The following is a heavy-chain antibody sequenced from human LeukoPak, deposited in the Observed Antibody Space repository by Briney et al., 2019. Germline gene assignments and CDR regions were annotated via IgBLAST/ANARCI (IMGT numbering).Heavy chain of an antibody. J-gene: IGHJ6*02. CDR2: IYHSGSP. CDR3: ARLIRATNGMDV. Sequence: SQTLSLTCAVSGGSISSGGYSWSWIRQPPGKGLEWIGYIYHSGSPYYNPSLKNRVTISVDRSKNQFSLKLSSVTAADTAVYYCARLIRATNGMDVWGQGTTVTVSS. CDR1: GGSISSGGYS. V-gene: IGHV4-30-2*01. D-gene: IGHD1-26*01.